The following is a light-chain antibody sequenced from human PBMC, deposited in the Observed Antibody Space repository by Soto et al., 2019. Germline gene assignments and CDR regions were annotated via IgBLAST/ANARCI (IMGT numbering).Light chain of an antibody. V-gene: IGKV1-5*01. J-gene: IGKJ1*01. CDR2: DAS. CDR3: QQYNSYSS. Sequence: DIQMTQSPSTLSASVGDRVTITCRASQSISSWLAWYQQKPGKAPKLLIYDASSLESGVPSRFSGSGSGTEFNLNISSLQPDDFATYYCQQYNSYSSFGQGTKVEIK. CDR1: QSISSW.